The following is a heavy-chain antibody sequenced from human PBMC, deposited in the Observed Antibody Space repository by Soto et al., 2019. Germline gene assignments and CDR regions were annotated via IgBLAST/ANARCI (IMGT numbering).Heavy chain of an antibody. V-gene: IGHV5-51*01. Sequence: LGASLKISCKGAGYYFTNYWIGWVRQMRGKRLEWRGVIYPSDSDTRYSTSFQGQATISAYKSISTAYLQWSSLKASDTAMYYCARVGSSTVTTDRVHLYYGIDVWGQGTTVTVSS. CDR3: ARVGSSTVTTDRVHLYYGIDV. CDR1: GYYFTNYW. D-gene: IGHD4-17*01. J-gene: IGHJ6*02. CDR2: IYPSDSDT.